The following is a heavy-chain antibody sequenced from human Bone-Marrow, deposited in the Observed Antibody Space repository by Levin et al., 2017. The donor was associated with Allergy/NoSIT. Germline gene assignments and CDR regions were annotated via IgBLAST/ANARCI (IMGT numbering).Heavy chain of an antibody. D-gene: IGHD4-17*01. CDR2: IYWDDDK. V-gene: IGHV2-5*02. Sequence: SGPTLVKPTQTLTLTCTFSGFSLSTSGVGVGWIRQPPGKALEWLALIYWDDDKRYSPSLKSRLTITKDTSKNQVVLTMTNMDPVDTATYYCAHKGSLRDYGDYGLFDYWGQGTLVTVSS. J-gene: IGHJ4*02. CDR1: GFSLSTSGVG. CDR3: AHKGSLRDYGDYGLFDY.